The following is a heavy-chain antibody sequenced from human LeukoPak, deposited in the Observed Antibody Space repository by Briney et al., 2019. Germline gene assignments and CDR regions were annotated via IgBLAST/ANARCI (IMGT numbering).Heavy chain of an antibody. CDR1: GFTFDDYG. CDR3: ARERYSGSYYYGY. Sequence: GGSLRLSCVASGFTFDDYGMSWVRQAPGKGLGWVTGINWNGESTGYVDSVKGRFTISRDNAKNSLFLQMNSLRAEDTAWYYCARERYSGSYYYGYWGQGTLVTVSS. V-gene: IGHV3-20*04. CDR2: INWNGEST. J-gene: IGHJ4*02. D-gene: IGHD1-26*01.